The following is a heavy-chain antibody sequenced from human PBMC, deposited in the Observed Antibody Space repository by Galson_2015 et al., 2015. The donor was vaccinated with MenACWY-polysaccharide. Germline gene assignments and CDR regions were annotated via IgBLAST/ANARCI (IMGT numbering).Heavy chain of an antibody. CDR1: GYTFTSYD. Sequence: SVKVSCKASGYTFTSYDINWVRQATGQGLEWMGWMNPNSGNTGYAQKFQGRVTMTRNTSISTAYMELSSLRSEDTAVYYCARGPSGRIAAAADYYYYYMDVWGKGTTVTVSS. CDR3: ARGPSGRIAAAADYYYYYMDV. V-gene: IGHV1-8*01. D-gene: IGHD6-13*01. J-gene: IGHJ6*03. CDR2: MNPNSGNT.